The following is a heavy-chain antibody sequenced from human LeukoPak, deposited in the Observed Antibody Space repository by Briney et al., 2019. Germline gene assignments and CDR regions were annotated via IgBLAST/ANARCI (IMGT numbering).Heavy chain of an antibody. Sequence: SETLSLTCTVSGGSTSSYYWSWIRQPPGKGLEWIGYIYYSGSTNYNPSLKSRVTISVDTSKNQFSLRLSSVTAADTAVYYCARVTGYMTEDYFDYWGQGTLITVSS. CDR1: GGSTSSYY. CDR3: ARVTGYMTEDYFDY. V-gene: IGHV4-59*01. D-gene: IGHD6-13*01. CDR2: IYYSGST. J-gene: IGHJ4*02.